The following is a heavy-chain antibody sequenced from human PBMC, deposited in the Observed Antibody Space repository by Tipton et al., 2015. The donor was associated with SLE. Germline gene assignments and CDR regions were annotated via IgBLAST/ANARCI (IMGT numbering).Heavy chain of an antibody. J-gene: IGHJ4*02. CDR2: INHSGST. D-gene: IGHD5-18*01. V-gene: IGHV4-34*01. Sequence: TLSLTCAVYGGSFSGYFWTWIRQPPGKGLEWIGEINHSGSTNYNPSLKSRATISVDTSKNQFSLKLSSVTAADTAVYYCASAPWIQLWFDYWGQGTLVTVSS. CDR3: ASAPWIQLWFDY. CDR1: GGSFSGYF.